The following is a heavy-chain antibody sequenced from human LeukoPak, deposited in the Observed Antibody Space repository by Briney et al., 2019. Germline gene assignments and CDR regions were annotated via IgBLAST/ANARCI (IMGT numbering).Heavy chain of an antibody. J-gene: IGHJ4*02. CDR3: VRLDYSNFFDY. D-gene: IGHD4-11*01. CDR2: IYDSGSS. CDR1: GDSITNNNCY. Sequence: PSETLSLTCTVSGDSITNNNCYWGWVRQPPGKGLEWIASIYDSGSSYYNPSLKSRVTMSVDTSKNQFSLKLSPVTAADTAVYYCVRLDYSNFFDYWGQGNLVTVSS. V-gene: IGHV4-39*07.